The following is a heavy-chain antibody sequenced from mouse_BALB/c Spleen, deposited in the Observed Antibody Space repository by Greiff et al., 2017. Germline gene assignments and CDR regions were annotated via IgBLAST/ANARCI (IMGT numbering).Heavy chain of an antibody. CDR1: GYTFTSYT. V-gene: IGHV1-4*01. Sequence: QVQPKQSGAELARPGALVKMSCKASGYTFTSYTMHWVKQRPGQGLEWIGYINPSSGYTNYNQKFKDKATLTADKSSSTAYMQLSSLTSEDSAVYYCARLYRYDGYYAMDYWGQGTSVTVSS. J-gene: IGHJ4*01. CDR3: ARLYRYDGYYAMDY. D-gene: IGHD2-14*01. CDR2: INPSSGYT.